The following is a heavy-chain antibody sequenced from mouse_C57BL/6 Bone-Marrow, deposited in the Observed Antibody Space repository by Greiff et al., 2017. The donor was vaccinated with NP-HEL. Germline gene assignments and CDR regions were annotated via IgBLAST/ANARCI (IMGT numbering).Heavy chain of an antibody. J-gene: IGHJ4*01. CDR2: IDPENGDT. Sequence: EVQLQQSGAELVRPGASVKLSCTASGFNIKDDYMHWVKQRPEQGLEWIGWIDPENGDTEYASKFQGKATITADKSSNTAYLQLSSLTSEDTAVYYCTTKTYYSNYVLYYYAMDYWGQGTSVTVSS. V-gene: IGHV14-4*01. CDR1: GFNIKDDY. CDR3: TTKTYYSNYVLYYYAMDY. D-gene: IGHD2-5*01.